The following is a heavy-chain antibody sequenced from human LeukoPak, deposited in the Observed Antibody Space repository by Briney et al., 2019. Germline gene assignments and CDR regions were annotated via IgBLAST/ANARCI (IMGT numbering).Heavy chain of an antibody. J-gene: IGHJ4*02. CDR2: ISWNSGSI. CDR1: GFTFDDYA. D-gene: IGHD3-3*01. Sequence: PGGSLRLSCAASGFTFDDYAMHWVRQAPGKGLEWVSGISWNSGSIGYADSVKGRFTISRDNAKNSLYLQMNSLRAEDTAVYYCAKALGGFWSGYLDYWGQGTLVTVSS. V-gene: IGHV3-9*01. CDR3: AKALGGFWSGYLDY.